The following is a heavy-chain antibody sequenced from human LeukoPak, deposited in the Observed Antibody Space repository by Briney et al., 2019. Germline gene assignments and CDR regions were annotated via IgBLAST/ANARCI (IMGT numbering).Heavy chain of an antibody. D-gene: IGHD3-22*01. Sequence: SVKVSCXASGGTFSSYAISWVRQAPGQGLEWMGGIIPIFGTANYAQKFQGRVRITTDESTSTAYMELSSLRSEDTAVYYCARGGSDYYDSSGYYSHFDYWGQGTLVTVSS. CDR2: IIPIFGTA. J-gene: IGHJ4*02. CDR3: ARGGSDYYDSSGYYSHFDY. V-gene: IGHV1-69*05. CDR1: GGTFSSYA.